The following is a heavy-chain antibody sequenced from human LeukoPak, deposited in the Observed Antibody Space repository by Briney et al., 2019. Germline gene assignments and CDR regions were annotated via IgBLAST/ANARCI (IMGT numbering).Heavy chain of an antibody. V-gene: IGHV4-30-4*08. CDR1: GGSISSGDYY. D-gene: IGHD3-10*01. CDR3: ARGYFGSGSYLMDV. J-gene: IGHJ6*02. Sequence: PSETLSLTCTVSGGSISSGDYYWSWIRQPPGKGLEWIGYIYYSGGTNYIPSLKSRVTISVDTSKNQFSLNLSSVTAADTAVYYCARGYFGSGSYLMDVWGQGTTVTVSS. CDR2: IYYSGGT.